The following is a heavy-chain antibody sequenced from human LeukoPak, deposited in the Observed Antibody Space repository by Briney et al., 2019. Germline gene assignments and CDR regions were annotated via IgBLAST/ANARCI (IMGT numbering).Heavy chain of an antibody. CDR1: GGSISSYY. CDR3: ARGHRGTSDY. V-gene: IGHV4-59*01. Sequence: SETLSLTCTVSGGSISSYYWSWIRQPPGKGLEWIGYIYYSGSTNYNPSLKSRVTISVDTSKNQFSLKLSSVTAADTAVYYCARGHRGTSDYWGQGTLVTVSS. CDR2: IYYSGST. J-gene: IGHJ4*02. D-gene: IGHD1-1*01.